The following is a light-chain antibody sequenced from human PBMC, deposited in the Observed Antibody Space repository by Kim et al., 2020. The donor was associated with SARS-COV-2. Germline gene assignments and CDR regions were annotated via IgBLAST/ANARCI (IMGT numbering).Light chain of an antibody. Sequence: GSVGDGVTITCRASQGINTDLAWYQQTPGNPPNLLIYDASTLQSGVPSRFSGSGSGTDFTLTISNLQPEDFATYYCQHFNSYPIAFGQGTRLEIK. CDR3: QHFNSYPIA. J-gene: IGKJ5*01. CDR2: DAS. V-gene: IGKV1-13*02. CDR1: QGINTD.